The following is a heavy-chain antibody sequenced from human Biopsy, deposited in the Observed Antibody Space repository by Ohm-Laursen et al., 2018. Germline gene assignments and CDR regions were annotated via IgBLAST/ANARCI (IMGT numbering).Heavy chain of an antibody. V-gene: IGHV1-2*02. D-gene: IGHD3-3*01. CDR1: AYSFGDHR. CDR3: ARELGDFWGGRQFDF. CDR2: VDPKSGGT. J-gene: IGHJ5*01. Sequence: ASVKVSCKASAYSFGDHRIHWVRQAPGQGLEWMGWVDPKSGGTNYAQKFQGRVTMTRDTSISTTYMELRRLTSDDTAVFYCARELGDFWGGRQFDFWGQGTLVTVS.